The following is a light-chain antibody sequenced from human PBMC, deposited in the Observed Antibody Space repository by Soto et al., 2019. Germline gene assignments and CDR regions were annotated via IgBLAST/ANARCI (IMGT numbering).Light chain of an antibody. CDR3: SSYAERNSVL. CDR2: EVT. J-gene: IGLJ3*02. Sequence: QSALAQPASVSGSPGQSITISCTGTTSDVGGHNYVSWYQQHPGEAPKLIIYEVTNRPSGVSNRFSGSKSGNTASLTISGLQAEDEADFYCSSYAERNSVLFGGGTKVTVL. CDR1: TSDVGGHNY. V-gene: IGLV2-14*01.